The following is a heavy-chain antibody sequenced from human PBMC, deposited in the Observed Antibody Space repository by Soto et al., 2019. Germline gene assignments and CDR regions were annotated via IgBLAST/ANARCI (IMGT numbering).Heavy chain of an antibody. V-gene: IGHV3-23*01. CDR1: GISISDFV. J-gene: IGHJ4*02. D-gene: IGHD6-13*01. Sequence: GGSLRLSCAASGISISDFVMTWVRQTPGKGLEWVSGISGSGGSTYYADSVKGRFTISRDNSKNTLYLQMNSLRAEDTAVYYCAKDQGDSPYWGQGTLVTVSS. CDR3: AKDQGDSPY. CDR2: ISGSGGST.